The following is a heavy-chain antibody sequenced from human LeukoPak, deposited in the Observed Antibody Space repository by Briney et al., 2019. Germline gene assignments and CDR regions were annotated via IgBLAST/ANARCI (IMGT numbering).Heavy chain of an antibody. Sequence: SETLSLTCAVSGASITSYYWTRIRQPPGKGLEWIGYIYHTGNIKYNPSLNSRVTISIDTSKNQFSLKLSSVTAADTAVYYCARFGSGWWYNDYWGQGTLVTVSS. CDR1: GASITSYY. CDR2: IYHTGNI. CDR3: ARFGSGWWYNDY. J-gene: IGHJ4*02. D-gene: IGHD6-19*01. V-gene: IGHV4-59*01.